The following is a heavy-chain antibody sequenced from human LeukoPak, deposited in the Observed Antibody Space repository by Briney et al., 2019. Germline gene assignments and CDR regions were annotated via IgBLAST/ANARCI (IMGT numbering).Heavy chain of an antibody. Sequence: SVKVSCKASGGTFSSYAISWVRQAPGQGLEWMGRIIPIFGTANYAQKFQGRVTITTDESTSTAYMELSSLRSEDTAVYYCARIQDMVRGVTDYWGQGTLVTGSS. CDR2: IIPIFGTA. J-gene: IGHJ4*02. CDR1: GGTFSSYA. D-gene: IGHD3-10*01. CDR3: ARIQDMVRGVTDY. V-gene: IGHV1-69*05.